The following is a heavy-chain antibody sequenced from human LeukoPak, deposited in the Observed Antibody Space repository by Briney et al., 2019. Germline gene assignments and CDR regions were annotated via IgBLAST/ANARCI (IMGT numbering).Heavy chain of an antibody. J-gene: IGHJ4*02. D-gene: IGHD6-19*01. CDR3: AAGSGWYSPDY. Sequence: SVKVSCKASGFTFSASAMQWVRQARGQRLEWIGWIVVGSGYTSYAQKFQQRVTITRDMSTSTAYMELSSLRSEDTAVYYCAAGSGWYSPDYWGQGTLVTVSS. CDR2: IVVGSGYT. CDR1: GFTFSASA. V-gene: IGHV1-58*02.